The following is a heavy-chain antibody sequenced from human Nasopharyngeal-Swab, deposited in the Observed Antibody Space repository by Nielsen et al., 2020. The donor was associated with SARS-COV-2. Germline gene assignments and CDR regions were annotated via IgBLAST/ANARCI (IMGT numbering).Heavy chain of an antibody. J-gene: IGHJ4*02. D-gene: IGHD3-10*01. CDR1: GGTFRNYG. CDR3: ARKHQLLWAEYYFDY. CDR2: VMPKFDTA. V-gene: IGHV1-69*13. Sequence: SVKVSCKTSGGTFRNYGISWVRQAPGQGLEWMGGVMPKFDTANYAQKFQDRVTITADESTSTAYMELSSLRSEDTAVYYCARKHQLLWAEYYFDYWGQGTLVTVSS.